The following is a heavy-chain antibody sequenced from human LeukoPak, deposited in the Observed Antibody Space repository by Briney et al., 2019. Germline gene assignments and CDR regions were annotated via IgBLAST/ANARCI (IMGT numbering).Heavy chain of an antibody. V-gene: IGHV4-4*02. CDR3: ARSVPLTAAGLDY. Sequence: SETLSLTCTVSGGSISSSNWWSWVRQPPGKGLEWIGEIYHSGSTNYNPSLKSRVTISVDKSKNQFSLKLSSVTAADTAVYYCARSVPLTAAGLDYWGQGTLVTVSS. J-gene: IGHJ4*02. CDR2: IYHSGST. D-gene: IGHD2-2*01. CDR1: GGSISSSNW.